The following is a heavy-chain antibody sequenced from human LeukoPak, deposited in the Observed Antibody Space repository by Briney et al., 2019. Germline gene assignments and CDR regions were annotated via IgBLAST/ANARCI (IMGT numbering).Heavy chain of an antibody. CDR2: ISASGDDT. D-gene: IGHD3-22*01. CDR3: ARGKYDSSGYPLLGFDY. CDR1: GFTFSNYG. Sequence: GGTLRLSCAASGFTFSNYGMNWVRQAPGKGLEWVSVISASGDDTFYADSVKGRFTISRDNSKNTLYLQMNSLRAEDTAVYYCARGKYDSSGYPLLGFDYWGQGTLVTVSS. V-gene: IGHV3-23*01. J-gene: IGHJ4*02.